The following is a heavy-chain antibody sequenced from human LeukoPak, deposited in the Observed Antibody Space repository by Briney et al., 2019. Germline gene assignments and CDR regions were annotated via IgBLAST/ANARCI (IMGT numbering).Heavy chain of an antibody. CDR3: ARERRLAAPPDY. Sequence: PSETLSLTCTVSGGSISSGDYYWRWIRQPPGKGLEWIGYIYYSGSTYYNPSLKSRVTISVDTSKNQFSLKLSSVTAADTAVYYCARERRLAAPPDYWGQGTLVTVSS. J-gene: IGHJ4*02. V-gene: IGHV4-30-4*08. CDR2: IYYSGST. CDR1: GGSISSGDYY. D-gene: IGHD6-6*01.